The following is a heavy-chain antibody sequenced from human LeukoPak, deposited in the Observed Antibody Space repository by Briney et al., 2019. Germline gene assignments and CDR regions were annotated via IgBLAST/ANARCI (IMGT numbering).Heavy chain of an antibody. CDR2: IYYSGST. J-gene: IGHJ3*02. D-gene: IGHD3-3*01. V-gene: IGHV4-31*03. CDR1: GGSISSGGYY. CDR3: ARATAPITIFGVVIDPVDAFDI. Sequence: PSQTLSLTCTVSGGSISSGGYYWSWIRQHPGKGLEWIGYIYYSGSTYYNPSLKSRVTISVDRSKNQFSLKLSSVTAADTAVYYCARATAPITIFGVVIDPVDAFDIWGQGTMVTVSS.